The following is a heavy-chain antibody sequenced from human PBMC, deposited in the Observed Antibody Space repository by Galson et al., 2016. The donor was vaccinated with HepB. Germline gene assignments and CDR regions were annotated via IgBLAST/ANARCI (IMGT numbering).Heavy chain of an antibody. D-gene: IGHD2-2*01. Sequence: SLRLSCAASGFTFRNYGMTWVRQAPGKGLEVVSSVSRSGDSTDYADSVKGRFTISRDNSKNTLSLQRNSLTADDPAIYYCVQGSTAPAVWGKGTTVTVSS. J-gene: IGHJ6*04. CDR1: GFTFRNYG. CDR3: VQGSTAPAV. CDR2: VSRSGDST. V-gene: IGHV3-23*01.